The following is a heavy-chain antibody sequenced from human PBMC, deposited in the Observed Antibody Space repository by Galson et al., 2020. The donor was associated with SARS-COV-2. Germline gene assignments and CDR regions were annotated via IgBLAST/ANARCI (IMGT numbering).Heavy chain of an antibody. V-gene: IGHV1-18*01. J-gene: IGHJ4*02. Sequence: ASVKVSCKASGYTFTSYGITWVRQAPGQGLEWMGWISPYNGNTNYAQKPQGRVTMTTDTSTSTAYMELRSLRSDDTAVYYCARGSTAGYYDHNFDSWGQGTLVTVSS. D-gene: IGHD3-22*01. CDR3: ARGSTAGYYDHNFDS. CDR2: ISPYNGNT. CDR1: GYTFTSYG.